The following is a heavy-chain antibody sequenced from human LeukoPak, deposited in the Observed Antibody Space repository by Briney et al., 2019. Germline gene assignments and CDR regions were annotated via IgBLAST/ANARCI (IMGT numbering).Heavy chain of an antibody. Sequence: ASVKVSCKASGYTFTSYGISWVRQAPGQGLEWMGWISAYNGNTNYAQKVHGRVTMTTDTSTSTAYMELRTLRSDDTAVYYCARFYSGYGNYYYYMDVWGKGTTVTVSS. CDR2: ISAYNGNT. J-gene: IGHJ6*03. CDR1: GYTFTSYG. CDR3: ARFYSGYGNYYYYMDV. V-gene: IGHV1-18*01. D-gene: IGHD5-12*01.